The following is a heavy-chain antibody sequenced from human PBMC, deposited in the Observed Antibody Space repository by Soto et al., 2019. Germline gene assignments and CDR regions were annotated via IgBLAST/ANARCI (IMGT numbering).Heavy chain of an antibody. Sequence: SETLSLTCAVYGGSFSGYYWNWIRQPPGKGLEWIGEINHSGSTNYNPSLKSRVTISLDTSKNQFSLKLSPMTAADTAVYYCARGGSWRVLVVTRYYYYYGMDVWGQGTKVTGYS. CDR2: INHSGST. D-gene: IGHD3-10*01. CDR1: GGSFSGYY. J-gene: IGHJ6*02. CDR3: ARGGSWRVLVVTRYYYYYGMDV. V-gene: IGHV4-34*01.